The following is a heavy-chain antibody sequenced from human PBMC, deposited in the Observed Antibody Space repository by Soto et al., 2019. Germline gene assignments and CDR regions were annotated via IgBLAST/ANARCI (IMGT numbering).Heavy chain of an antibody. CDR3: ARRGGVGVAGSAAFDM. D-gene: IGHD3-3*01. CDR2: INPATGAA. Sequence: QLHLVQSGAVVKKPGASVTVSCSASGYPVTAYYMHWVRQAPGRGLEWMGGINPATGAAKYTQTYQGRVTMSRETATSTVFMELSGLTSADTAVFYCARRGGVGVAGSAAFDMWGQGTLVTVSS. J-gene: IGHJ3*02. CDR1: GYPVTAYY. V-gene: IGHV1-2*02.